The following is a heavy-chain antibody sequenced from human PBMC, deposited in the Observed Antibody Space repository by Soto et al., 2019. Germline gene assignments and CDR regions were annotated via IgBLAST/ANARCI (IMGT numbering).Heavy chain of an antibody. V-gene: IGHV3-7*04. CDR1: GFTFSSYW. CDR3: GRGGKSAFDN. J-gene: IGHJ3*02. Sequence: GGSLRLSCAASGFTFSSYWMSWVRQAPGKGLEWVANIKQDGSEKYYVDTVKGRFTISRDNAKNSLYVQMNSRRAEDTAVYDGGRGGKSAFDNWGQGTMVTVSS. CDR2: IKQDGSEK.